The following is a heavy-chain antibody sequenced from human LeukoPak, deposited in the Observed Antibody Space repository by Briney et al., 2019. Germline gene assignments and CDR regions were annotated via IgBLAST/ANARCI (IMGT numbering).Heavy chain of an antibody. J-gene: IGHJ4*02. CDR3: ARDLTGRNYFDY. Sequence: RSLRLSCAASGFTFSSYGMHWVRQAPGKGLEWVAVIWYDGSNKYYADSVKGRFTISRDNSKNTLYLQMNSLRAEDTAVYYCARDLTGRNYFDYWGQGTLVTVSS. CDR1: GFTFSSYG. D-gene: IGHD3-9*01. V-gene: IGHV3-33*01. CDR2: IWYDGSNK.